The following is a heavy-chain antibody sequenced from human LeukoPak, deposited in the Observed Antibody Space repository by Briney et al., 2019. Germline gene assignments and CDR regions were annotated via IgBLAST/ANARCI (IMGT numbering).Heavy chain of an antibody. CDR3: ASEGRFQSFDY. Sequence: GGSLRLSCAASGFSVGSNYMSWVRQAPGKGLEWVSVIYTGGTTHYAESVMGRFTISRDDSHNTVHLHMSGLRAEDTAVYYCASEGRFQSFDYWGQGTLVAVSS. CDR2: IYTGGTT. V-gene: IGHV3-53*01. CDR1: GFSVGSNY. J-gene: IGHJ4*02.